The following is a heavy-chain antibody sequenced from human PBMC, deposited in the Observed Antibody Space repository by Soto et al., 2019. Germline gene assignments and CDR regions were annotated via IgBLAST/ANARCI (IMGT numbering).Heavy chain of an antibody. D-gene: IGHD6-6*01. V-gene: IGHV3-9*01. CDR3: AKAYSRSGGGMDV. J-gene: IGHJ6*02. Sequence: EVQLVESGGGLVQPGRSLRLSYAASGFTFDDYAMHWVRQAPGKGLEWVSGMNWNSGSIGYADSVKGRFTISRDNAKNSLYLQMNSLRAEDTALYYCAKAYSRSGGGMDVWGQGTTVTVSS. CDR2: MNWNSGSI. CDR1: GFTFDDYA.